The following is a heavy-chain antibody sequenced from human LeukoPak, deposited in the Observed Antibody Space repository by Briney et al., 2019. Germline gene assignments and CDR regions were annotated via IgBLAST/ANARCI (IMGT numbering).Heavy chain of an antibody. CDR2: INHSGST. J-gene: IGHJ4*02. Sequence: PSETLSLTCAVYGGSFSGYYWSWIRQPPGKGLEWIGEINHSGSTNYNPSLKSRVTISVDTSKNQFSLKLSSVTAADTAVYYCARAPRSGGSCYFDYWGQGTLVTVSS. CDR3: ARAPRSGGSCYFDY. V-gene: IGHV4-34*01. D-gene: IGHD2-15*01. CDR1: GGSFSGYY.